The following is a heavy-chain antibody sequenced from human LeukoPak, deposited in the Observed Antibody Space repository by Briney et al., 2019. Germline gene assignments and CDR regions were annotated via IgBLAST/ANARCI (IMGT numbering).Heavy chain of an antibody. V-gene: IGHV4-38-2*02. CDR1: GYSISNGYY. D-gene: IGHD6-13*01. Sequence: PSETLSLTCTVSGYSISNGYYWGWIRQPPGKGLEWIASIYHSGRTYYNPSLKSRVTISIDTSKNQFSLKLSSVTAADTAVYYCARERAAAGSDYWGQGTLVTVSS. CDR3: ARERAAAGSDY. CDR2: IYHSGRT. J-gene: IGHJ4*02.